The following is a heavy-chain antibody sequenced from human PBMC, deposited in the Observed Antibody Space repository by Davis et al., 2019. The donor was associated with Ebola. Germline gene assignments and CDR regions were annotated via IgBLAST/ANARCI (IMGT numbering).Heavy chain of an antibody. CDR1: GFTFSSYS. Sequence: GESLKISCAASGFTFSSYSMNWVRQVPGKGLVFVSHINIDGSTTSYADFVKGRFTISRDNAKNTLYLQMDSLRVEDTAVYYCADVGGAFAWGQGTPVTVS. CDR3: ADVGGAFA. CDR2: INIDGSTT. V-gene: IGHV3-74*01. D-gene: IGHD1-26*01. J-gene: IGHJ4*02.